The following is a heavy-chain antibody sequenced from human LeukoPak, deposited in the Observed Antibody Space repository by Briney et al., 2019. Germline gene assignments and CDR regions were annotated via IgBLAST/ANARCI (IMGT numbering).Heavy chain of an antibody. J-gene: IGHJ3*02. CDR1: GFAFSSYA. Sequence: PGGSLRLSCAASGFAFSSYAMHWVRQAPGKGLEWVAAIWYDGSNKYYGDFVKGRFTISRDNSKNTLYLQMDSLRAEDTAVYYCARGNVRSVPRYCSSTSCLDAFDIWGQGTMVTVSS. V-gene: IGHV3-33*01. CDR3: ARGNVRSVPRYCSSTSCLDAFDI. D-gene: IGHD2-2*01. CDR2: IWYDGSNK.